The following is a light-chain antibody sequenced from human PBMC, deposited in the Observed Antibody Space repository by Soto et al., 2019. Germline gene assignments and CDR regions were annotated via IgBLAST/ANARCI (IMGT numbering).Light chain of an antibody. V-gene: IGKV4-1*01. Sequence: DIVMTQSPDSLAVSLGERATINCKSSQSVLYSSNNKNYLAWYQQKPGQPPKLLIYLASTRESGVPDRFSGSGSGTDFTLTISSLQAEDVAVYYCHQYYSTPYTFGQGTKLEIK. CDR1: QSVLYSSNNKNY. CDR3: HQYYSTPYT. CDR2: LAS. J-gene: IGKJ2*01.